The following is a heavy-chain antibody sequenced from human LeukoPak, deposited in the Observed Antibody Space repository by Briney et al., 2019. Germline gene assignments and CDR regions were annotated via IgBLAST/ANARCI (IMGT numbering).Heavy chain of an antibody. CDR2: IFPSGGEI. Sequence: PGGSLRLSCEASGFTFSTFAMIWVRQPPGKGLEWVSSIFPSGGEIHYADSVKGRFTISRDNSKNTLYLQMNSLRAEDTAVYYCAKEALYWGQGTLVTVSS. CDR3: AKEALY. J-gene: IGHJ4*02. V-gene: IGHV3-23*01. CDR1: GFTFSTFA.